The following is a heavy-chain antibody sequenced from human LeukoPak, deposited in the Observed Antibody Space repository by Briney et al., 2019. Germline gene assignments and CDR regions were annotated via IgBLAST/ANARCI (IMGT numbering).Heavy chain of an antibody. CDR3: ARVWYSSSSSPFDY. CDR2: IWYDGSNK. V-gene: IGHV3-33*01. D-gene: IGHD6-6*01. CDR1: GFTFSSYG. J-gene: IGHJ4*02. Sequence: GGSLRLSCAASGFTFSSYGMHWVRQAPGKGLEWVAVIWYDGSNKYYADSVKGRFTISRDNSKNTLYLQMNSLRAEDTAVYYCARVWYSSSSSPFDYWGQGTLVTVSS.